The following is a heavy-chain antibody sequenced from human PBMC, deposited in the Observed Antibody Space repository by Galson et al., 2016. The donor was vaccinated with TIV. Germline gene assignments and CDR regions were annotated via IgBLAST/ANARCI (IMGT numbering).Heavy chain of an antibody. D-gene: IGHD1-26*01. J-gene: IGHJ4*02. V-gene: IGHV1-18*01. Sequence: SVKVSCKASGYTFTDYGISWVRQAPGQGLEWMGWISGYRGNTNHAQKFQGRVTMTTNTSTRNAYMELRSLRSDDTAVYYCARDRMSPLVGATQDFWGQGTLVPVSS. CDR1: GYTFTDYG. CDR3: ARDRMSPLVGATQDF. CDR2: ISGYRGNT.